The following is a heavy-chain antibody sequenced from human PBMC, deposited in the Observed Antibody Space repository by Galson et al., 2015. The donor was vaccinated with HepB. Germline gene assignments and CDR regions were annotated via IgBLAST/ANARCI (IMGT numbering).Heavy chain of an antibody. CDR1: GYTFTSYD. CDR2: MNPNSGNT. D-gene: IGHD4-23*01. V-gene: IGHV1-8*01. Sequence: SVKVSCKASGYTFTSYDINWVRQATGQGLEWMGWMNPNSGNTGYAQKFQGRVTMTRNTSISTAYMELSSLRSEDTAVYYCAFHYGGLPSFDYWGQGTLVTVSS. CDR3: AFHYGGLPSFDY. J-gene: IGHJ4*02.